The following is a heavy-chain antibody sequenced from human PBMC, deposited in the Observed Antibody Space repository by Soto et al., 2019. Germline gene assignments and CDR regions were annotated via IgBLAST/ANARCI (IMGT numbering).Heavy chain of an antibody. J-gene: IGHJ6*02. Sequence: PGGSPRLSCAASGFTFSSYAMSWFRQAPGKGLEWVSAISGSGGSTYYADSVKGRFTISRDNSKNTLYLQMNSLRAEDTAVYYCAKRLRFLADGYYYYGMDVWGQGTTVTVS. CDR3: AKRLRFLADGYYYYGMDV. CDR1: GFTFSSYA. CDR2: ISGSGGST. V-gene: IGHV3-23*01. D-gene: IGHD3-3*01.